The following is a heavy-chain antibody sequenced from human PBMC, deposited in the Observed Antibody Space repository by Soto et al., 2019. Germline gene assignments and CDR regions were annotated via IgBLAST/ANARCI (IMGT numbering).Heavy chain of an antibody. D-gene: IGHD3-22*01. CDR3: AREGYDSSGYLDY. V-gene: IGHV4-59*01. CDR1: GGSISSYY. CDR2: IYYSGST. J-gene: IGHJ4*02. Sequence: SATLSLTCTVSGGSISSYYWSWIRQPPGKGLEWIGYIYYSGSTNYNPSLKSRVTISVDTSKNQFSLKLSSVTAADTAVYYCAREGYDSSGYLDYWGQGTLVTVSS.